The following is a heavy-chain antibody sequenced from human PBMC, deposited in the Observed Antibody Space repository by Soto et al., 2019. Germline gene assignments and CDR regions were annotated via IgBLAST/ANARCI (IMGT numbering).Heavy chain of an antibody. CDR1: GFTFSSYS. CDR3: ARGPRVSYYYDSSGYFWFDP. CDR2: ISSSSSYI. V-gene: IGHV3-21*01. Sequence: GGSLRLSCAASGFTFSSYSMNWVRQAPGKGLEWVSSISSSSSYIYYADSVKGRFTISRDNAKNSLYLQMNSLRAEDTAVYYCARGPRVSYYYDSSGYFWFDPWGQGTLVSVSS. D-gene: IGHD3-22*01. J-gene: IGHJ5*02.